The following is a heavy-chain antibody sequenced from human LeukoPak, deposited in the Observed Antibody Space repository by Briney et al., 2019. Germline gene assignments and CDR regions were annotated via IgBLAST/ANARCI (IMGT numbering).Heavy chain of an antibody. Sequence: SVKVSCKASGGTFSSYAISWVRHAPGQGLEWMGGIIPIFGTANYAQKFQGRVTITADESTSTAYMELSSLRSEDTAVYYCAREISGSSSWYNYYYGMDVWGQGTTVTVSS. CDR2: IIPIFGTA. J-gene: IGHJ6*02. CDR3: AREISGSSSWYNYYYGMDV. V-gene: IGHV1-69*01. CDR1: GGTFSSYA. D-gene: IGHD6-13*01.